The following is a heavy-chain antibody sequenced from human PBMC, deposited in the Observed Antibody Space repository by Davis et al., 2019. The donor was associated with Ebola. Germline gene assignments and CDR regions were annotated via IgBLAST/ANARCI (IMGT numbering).Heavy chain of an antibody. J-gene: IGHJ4*02. D-gene: IGHD3-10*01. CDR2: MNPNSGNT. CDR3: ARRIKFGELFPFDY. Sequence: ASVKVSCKASGYTFTSYDINWVRQATGQGLEWLGWMNPNSGNTGYAQKFQGRVTITRNTSISTAYMELSSLRSEDTAVYYSARRIKFGELFPFDYWGQGTLVTVSS. CDR1: GYTFTSYD. V-gene: IGHV1-8*03.